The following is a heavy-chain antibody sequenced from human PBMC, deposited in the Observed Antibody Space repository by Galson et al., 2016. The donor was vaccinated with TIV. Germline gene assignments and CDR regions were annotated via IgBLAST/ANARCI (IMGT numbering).Heavy chain of an antibody. V-gene: IGHV3-23*01. Sequence: SLRLSCAASGFAFGAYAMHWVRQAPGKGLEWVSLIIGNGGHTYYSDSVKGRFTISRDNSKNTMYLQMKSLRAEDTAVYYCAKGRSWDFGGWFDSWGQGTLVTVSS. J-gene: IGHJ5*01. CDR3: AKGRSWDFGGWFDS. D-gene: IGHD3-16*01. CDR1: GFAFGAYA. CDR2: IIGNGGHT.